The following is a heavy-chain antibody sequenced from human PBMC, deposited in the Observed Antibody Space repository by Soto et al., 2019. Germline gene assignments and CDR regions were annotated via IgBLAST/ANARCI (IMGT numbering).Heavy chain of an antibody. V-gene: IGHV1-46*01. Sequence: ASVKVSCKAPGYTFTSYYMHWVRQAPGQGLEWMGIINPSGGSTSYAQKFQGRVTMTRDTSTSTVYMELSSLRSEDTAVYYCARVSIGEGSPYYFDYWGQGTLVTVSS. J-gene: IGHJ4*02. CDR1: GYTFTSYY. CDR3: ARVSIGEGSPYYFDY. CDR2: INPSGGST. D-gene: IGHD3-22*01.